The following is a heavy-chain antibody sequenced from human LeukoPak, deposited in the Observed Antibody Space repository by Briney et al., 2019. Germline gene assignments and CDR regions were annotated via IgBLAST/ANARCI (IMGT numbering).Heavy chain of an antibody. D-gene: IGHD3-22*01. Sequence: PSETLSLTCTVSGGSISSYDWSWIRQPAGKGREWIGRIYTSGSITYNPSLNSRVSMSVDTSKNQFSLKLSSVTAADTAVYYCARDDYDTSGYYQSNWIDPWGQGILVTISS. CDR3: ARDDYDTSGYYQSNWIDP. CDR2: IYTSGSI. J-gene: IGHJ5*02. CDR1: GGSISSYD. V-gene: IGHV4-4*07.